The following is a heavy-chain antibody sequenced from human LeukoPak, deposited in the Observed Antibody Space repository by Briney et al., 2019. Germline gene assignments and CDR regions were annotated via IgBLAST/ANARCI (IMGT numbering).Heavy chain of an antibody. D-gene: IGHD3-10*01. Sequence: GASVKVSSKASGYTFTSYDINWVRQAPGQGLEWMGWMNPNSGNTGYAQKLQGRVTMTTDTSTSTAYMELRSLRSDDTAVYFCARVRPPYYYYMDVWGKGTTVTVSS. CDR2: MNPNSGNT. J-gene: IGHJ6*03. CDR3: ARVRPPYYYYMDV. V-gene: IGHV1-8*01. CDR1: GYTFTSYD.